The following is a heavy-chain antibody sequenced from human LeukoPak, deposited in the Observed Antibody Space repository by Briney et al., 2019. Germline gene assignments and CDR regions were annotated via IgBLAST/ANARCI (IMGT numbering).Heavy chain of an antibody. CDR2: ISGDGGST. V-gene: IGHV3-43*02. CDR3: AKETASQLPYYYYYYYMDV. CDR1: GFTFDDYG. D-gene: IGHD2-2*01. J-gene: IGHJ6*03. Sequence: PGGSLRLFCAASGFTFDDYGMHWVRQAPGKGLEWVSLISGDGGSTYYADSVKGRFTISRDNSKNSLYLQMNSLRTEDTALYYCAKETASQLPYYYYYYYMDVWGKGTTVTVSS.